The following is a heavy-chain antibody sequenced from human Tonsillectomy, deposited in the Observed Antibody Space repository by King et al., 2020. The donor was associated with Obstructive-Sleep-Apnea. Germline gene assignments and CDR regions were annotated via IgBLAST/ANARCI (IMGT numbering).Heavy chain of an antibody. CDR2: IYYSGST. J-gene: IGHJ5*02. D-gene: IGHD6-13*01. V-gene: IGHV4-31*03. CDR1: GVSISSGGYY. CDR3: ARDMVGAAGGWFDP. Sequence: QLQESGPGLVKPSQTLSLTCTVSGVSISSGGYYWSWIRQHPGKGLEWIGYIYYSGSTYYNPSLKSRVTMSVDTSKNQFSLKLSSVTAADTAVYYCARDMVGAAGGWFDPWGQGTLVTVSS.